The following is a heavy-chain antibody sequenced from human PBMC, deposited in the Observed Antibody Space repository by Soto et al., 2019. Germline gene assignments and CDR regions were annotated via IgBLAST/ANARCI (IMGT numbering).Heavy chain of an antibody. D-gene: IGHD2-2*01. CDR3: VRDCSSTSCHDPDPFYYSYGMDV. J-gene: IGHJ6*01. V-gene: IGHV1-46*02. CDR1: GYSFHSYY. Sequence: QVQLVQSGAEVKKPGASVKVSCKASGYSFHSYYIHWVRQAPGHGLDWMGTINPNDGSTSHAQKFKDRVTMTRDTTTSTVYMELSSLRSEDTAMYYCVRDCSSTSCHDPDPFYYSYGMDVWGQGTTVTVSS. CDR2: INPNDGST.